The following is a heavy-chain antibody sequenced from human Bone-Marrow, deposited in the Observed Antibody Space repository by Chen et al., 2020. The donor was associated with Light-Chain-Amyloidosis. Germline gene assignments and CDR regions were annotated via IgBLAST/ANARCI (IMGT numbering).Heavy chain of an antibody. CDR2: IRYDGSNK. J-gene: IGHJ3*02. CDR3: ASTTVTTRHVGAFDI. Sequence: QVQLVESGGGVVQPGGSLSLSCAASGFTFSSYGIHWVRQAPGKGLEWVAFIRYDGSNKYYADSVKGRFTISRDNSKNTLYLQMNSLRAEDTALYYCASTTVTTRHVGAFDIWGQGTKVTVSS. V-gene: IGHV3-30*02. CDR1: GFTFSSYG. D-gene: IGHD4-17*01.